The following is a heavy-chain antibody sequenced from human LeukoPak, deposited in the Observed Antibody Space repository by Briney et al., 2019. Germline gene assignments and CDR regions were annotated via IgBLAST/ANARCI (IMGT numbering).Heavy chain of an antibody. J-gene: IGHJ5*02. Sequence: SQTLSLTCTVSGGSISSGGYYWSWIRQHPGKGLEWIGYIYYSGSTYYNPSLKSRVTISVDTSKNQFSLKLSSVTAADTAVYYCARGLWVVAAALSRVWFDPWGQGTLVTVSS. V-gene: IGHV4-31*03. CDR3: ARGLWVVAAALSRVWFDP. CDR1: GGSISSGGYY. CDR2: IYYSGST. D-gene: IGHD2-15*01.